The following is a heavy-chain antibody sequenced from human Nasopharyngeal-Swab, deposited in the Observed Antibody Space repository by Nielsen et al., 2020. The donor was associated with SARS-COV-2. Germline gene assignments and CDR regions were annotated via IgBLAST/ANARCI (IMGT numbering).Heavy chain of an antibody. CDR1: GFSLNTGGVG. J-gene: IGHJ4*02. CDR3: AHKKNWNFDY. Sequence: SGPTLVKPPQTLTLTCTFSGFSLNTGGVGVGWIRQPPGKALEWLALIYGDDGKTYSLSLQSSLTITKDTSKSQVVLTMTNMDLVDTATYYCAHKKNWNFDYWGQGILVTVSS. D-gene: IGHD1-1*01. CDR2: IYGDDGK. V-gene: IGHV2-5*02.